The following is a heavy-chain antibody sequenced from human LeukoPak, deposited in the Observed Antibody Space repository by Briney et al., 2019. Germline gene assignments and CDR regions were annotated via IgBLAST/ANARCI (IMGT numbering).Heavy chain of an antibody. Sequence: ASVKVSCKASGGTFSSYAISWVRQAPGQGLEWMGWISAYNGNTNYAQKLQGRVTMTTDTSTSTAYMELRSLRSDDTAVYYCARDIFLRDSSGRLDYWGQGTLVTVSS. CDR3: ARDIFLRDSSGRLDY. V-gene: IGHV1-18*01. J-gene: IGHJ4*02. D-gene: IGHD6-19*01. CDR1: GGTFSSYA. CDR2: ISAYNGNT.